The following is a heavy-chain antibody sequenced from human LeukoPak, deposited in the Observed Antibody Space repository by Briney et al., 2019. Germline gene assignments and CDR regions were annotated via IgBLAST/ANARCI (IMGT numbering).Heavy chain of an antibody. Sequence: PAETLSLTCTVSGFSISSYYWTWVRQPPGKGLEWVGYIYYSGNSNYNPSLTSRVTMSVDTSKNHFSLKLTSVTAADTAVYYCASGTYGSDYWGQGTLVTVSS. V-gene: IGHV4-59*01. D-gene: IGHD3-10*01. J-gene: IGHJ4*02. CDR2: IYYSGNS. CDR3: ASGTYGSDY. CDR1: GFSISSYY.